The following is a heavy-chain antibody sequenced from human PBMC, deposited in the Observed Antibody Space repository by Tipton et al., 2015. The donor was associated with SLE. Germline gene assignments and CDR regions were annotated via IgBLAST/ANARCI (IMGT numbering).Heavy chain of an antibody. CDR1: GFTFGDYA. CDR2: IRSKAYGGTT. D-gene: IGHD2-2*01. V-gene: IGHV3-49*04. Sequence: SLRLSCTTSGFTFGDYAMSWVRQAPGKGLEWVGFIRSKAYGGTTHYAASAEGRFTISMDDSKSIAYLQMNSLKTDDTAVYYCARGLPGFRDLNLFAGGQGALVTVPS. CDR3: ARGLPGFRDLNLFA. J-gene: IGHJ4*02.